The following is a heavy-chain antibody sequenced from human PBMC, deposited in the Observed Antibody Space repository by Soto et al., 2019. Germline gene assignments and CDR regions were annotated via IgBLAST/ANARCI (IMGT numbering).Heavy chain of an antibody. CDR1: GGPISGSVW. CDR3: ARKAWVRFDF. Sequence: QVQLRESGPGLVKPSGTLSLTCAVSGGPISGSVWWTWVRQPPGKGLEWTGEVFHSGGINYNPSLKSRVTMSVDTSRSQFSLELHSVTAADTAVYYCARKAWVRFDFWGQGTLFTVSS. V-gene: IGHV4-4*02. J-gene: IGHJ4*02. D-gene: IGHD3-16*01. CDR2: VFHSGGI.